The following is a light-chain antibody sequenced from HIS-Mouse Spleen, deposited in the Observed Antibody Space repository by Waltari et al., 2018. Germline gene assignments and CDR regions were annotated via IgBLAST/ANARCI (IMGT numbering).Light chain of an antibody. CDR2: DVS. Sequence: QSALTQPRSVSGSPGQSVTISCTGTSRHVGGYNYVPGYQQHPVKAPKLMIYDVSKRPSGVPDRFSGSKSGNTASLTISGLQAEDEADYYCCSYAGSYPVVFGGGTKLTVL. V-gene: IGLV2-11*01. J-gene: IGLJ2*01. CDR1: SRHVGGYNY. CDR3: CSYAGSYPVV.